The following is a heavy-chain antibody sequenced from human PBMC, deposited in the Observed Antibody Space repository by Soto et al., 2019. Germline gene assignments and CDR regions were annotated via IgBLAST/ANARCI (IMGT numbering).Heavy chain of an antibody. J-gene: IGHJ4*02. Sequence: SETLSLTCTGSGGSITSGSYYGSWIRQPPGKGLEWIGHIYYSGSTDYNPSLKSRVTISGDASRNQFSLKLHSVTTADTAVWDCARARNRLGYFDTWGQGTLVTVPP. CDR2: IYYSGST. D-gene: IGHD1-1*01. CDR1: GGSITSGSYY. CDR3: ARARNRLGYFDT. V-gene: IGHV4-61*01.